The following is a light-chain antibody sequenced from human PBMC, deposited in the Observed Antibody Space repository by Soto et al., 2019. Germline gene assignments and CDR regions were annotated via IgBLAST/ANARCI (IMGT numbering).Light chain of an antibody. J-gene: IGLJ1*01. Sequence: QSVLTQPPSASGTPGQRVTISCSGSSSNIGSNYVYWYQQLPGTAPKLLIYSNNQRPSGVPDRFSGSKSGTSASLAISGLRSEDEADYYCSSFTNTYSYVFGTGTKLTVL. CDR2: SNN. CDR1: SSNIGSNY. V-gene: IGLV1-47*02. CDR3: SSFTNTYSYV.